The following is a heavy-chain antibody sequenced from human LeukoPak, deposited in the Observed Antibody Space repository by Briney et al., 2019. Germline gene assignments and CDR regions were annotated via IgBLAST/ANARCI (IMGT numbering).Heavy chain of an antibody. CDR3: ARDLRGAADY. D-gene: IGHD1-26*01. CDR2: ITSDGGTT. V-gene: IGHV3-64*02. J-gene: IGHJ4*02. CDR1: GFTFSSYA. Sequence: PGGSLRLSCAASGFTFSSYAMHWVRQAPGKGLEYLSSITSDGGTTYYADSVKGRFTISRDNSKNTLYLQMDSLRAGDMALYYCARDLRGAADYWGQGTLVTVSS.